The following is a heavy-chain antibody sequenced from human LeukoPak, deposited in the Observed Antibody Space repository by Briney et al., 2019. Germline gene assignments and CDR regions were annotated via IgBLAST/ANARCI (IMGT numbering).Heavy chain of an antibody. CDR1: GFTFSNYE. CDR3: ARDFYYGSGRFDY. Sequence: PGGSLRLSCAASGFTFSNYEMNWVRQAPGKGLEWVSYISSSGSTIFYADSVKGRFTISGDNAKNSLYLQMNSLRAEDTAIYYCARDFYYGSGRFDYWGQGTLVSVSS. V-gene: IGHV3-48*03. J-gene: IGHJ4*02. CDR2: ISSSGSTI. D-gene: IGHD3-10*01.